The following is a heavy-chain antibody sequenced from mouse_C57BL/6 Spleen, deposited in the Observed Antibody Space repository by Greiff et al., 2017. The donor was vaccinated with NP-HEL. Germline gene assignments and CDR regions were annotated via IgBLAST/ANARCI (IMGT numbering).Heavy chain of an antibody. J-gene: IGHJ2*01. V-gene: IGHV14-1*01. CDR2: IDPEDGDT. CDR3: TTDGYGRAYFDY. CDR1: GFNIKDYY. D-gene: IGHD2-2*01. Sequence: VQLQQSGAELVRPGASVKLSCTASGFNIKDYYMHWVKQRPEQGLEWIGRIDPEDGDTEYAPKFQGKATMTADTSSNTAYLQRSSLTSEDTAVYYCTTDGYGRAYFDYWGQGTTLTVSS.